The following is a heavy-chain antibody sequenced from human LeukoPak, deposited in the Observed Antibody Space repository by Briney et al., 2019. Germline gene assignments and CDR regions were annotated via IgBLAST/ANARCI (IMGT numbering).Heavy chain of an antibody. V-gene: IGHV3-23*01. CDR1: RFSFPTYG. CDR3: AKGGVTSAVTAGTNWYFDL. D-gene: IGHD2-21*02. CDR2: VSAHGDTT. J-gene: IGHJ2*01. Sequence: GGSLRLSCAASRFSFPTYGMAWVHQAPGKGLEWVSAVSAHGDTTYYAESVKGRFSISRDNSKNTIFLQMNSLRAEDTATYYCAKGGVTSAVTAGTNWYFDLWGPGTLVTVSS.